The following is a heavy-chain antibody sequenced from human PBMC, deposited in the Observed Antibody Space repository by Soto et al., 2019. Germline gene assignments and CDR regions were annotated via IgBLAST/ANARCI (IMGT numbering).Heavy chain of an antibody. V-gene: IGHV3-74*01. CDR2: VSSDGSFT. CDR1: GFTFSKYW. CDR3: AREGDMGSSAFDC. D-gene: IGHD3-10*01. Sequence: EVQLVESGGGLVQPGGSLRLSCAASGFTFSKYWMHWVRQATGKGLVWVARVSSDGSFTYYADSVKGRFTISRDNAQNTLYLHMSTLRPDDTAVYYCAREGDMGSSAFDCWGQGTLVTVSS. J-gene: IGHJ4*02.